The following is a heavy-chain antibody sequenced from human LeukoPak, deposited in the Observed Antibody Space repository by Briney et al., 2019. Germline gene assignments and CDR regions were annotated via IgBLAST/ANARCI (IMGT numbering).Heavy chain of an antibody. CDR2: IIPTFGTA. Sequence: SVKVSCKASGGTFSSYAISWVRQAPGQGLEWMGGIIPTFGTANYAQKFQGRVTITADESTSTAYMELSSLRSEDTAVYYCARESVTFSSGWSFDYWGQGTLVTVSS. D-gene: IGHD6-19*01. CDR1: GGTFSSYA. J-gene: IGHJ4*02. V-gene: IGHV1-69*13. CDR3: ARESVTFSSGWSFDY.